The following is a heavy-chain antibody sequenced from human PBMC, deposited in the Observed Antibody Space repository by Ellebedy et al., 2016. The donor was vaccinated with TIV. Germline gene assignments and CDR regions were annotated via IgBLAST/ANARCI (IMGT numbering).Heavy chain of an antibody. CDR2: ISTNSSYI. Sequence: PGGSLRLSCAASGFTFSSYTMNWVRQAPGKGLEWVSSISTNSSYIYYSDPVKGRFTISRDNAKNSLYLQMTSLRAEDTAVYYCARKVPAPTTVPPNWYFDLWGRGTLVTVSS. V-gene: IGHV3-21*01. CDR1: GFTFSSYT. J-gene: IGHJ2*01. D-gene: IGHD4-17*01. CDR3: ARKVPAPTTVPPNWYFDL.